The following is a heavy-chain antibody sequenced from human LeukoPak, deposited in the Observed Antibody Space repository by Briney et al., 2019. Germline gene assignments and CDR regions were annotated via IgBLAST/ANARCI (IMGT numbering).Heavy chain of an antibody. J-gene: IGHJ4*02. V-gene: IGHV6-1*01. Sequence: SQTLSLTCAISGDSVSSNSAAWNWIRQSPSRGLEWLGRTYYRSEWHNDYAASVKSRITINPDTSKNQFSLHLISVTPEDTAVYYCARDRPRSAVFGVVINFVAYFDSWGQGTLVTVSS. CDR3: ARDRPRSAVFGVVINFVAYFDS. D-gene: IGHD3-3*01. CDR1: GDSVSSNSAA. CDR2: TYYRSEWHN.